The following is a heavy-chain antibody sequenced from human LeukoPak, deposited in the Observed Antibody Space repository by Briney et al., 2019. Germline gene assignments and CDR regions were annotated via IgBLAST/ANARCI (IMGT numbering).Heavy chain of an antibody. CDR1: GFTFSSYG. CDR3: AGGAPRRPAPLAY. Sequence: GRSLRLSCAASGFTFSSYGMHWVRQAPGKGLEWVAVIWYDGSNKYYADSVKGRFTISRDNSKNTLYPQMNSLRAEDTAVYYLAGGAPRRPAPLAYWGQGTLVTVSS. D-gene: IGHD1-14*01. V-gene: IGHV3-33*01. CDR2: IWYDGSNK. J-gene: IGHJ4*02.